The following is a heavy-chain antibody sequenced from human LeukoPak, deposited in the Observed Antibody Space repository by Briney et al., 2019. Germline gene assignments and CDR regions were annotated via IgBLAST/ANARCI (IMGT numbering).Heavy chain of an antibody. V-gene: IGHV3-30*18. CDR2: ISHDGNNK. CDR1: GFTFSNAW. D-gene: IGHD6-13*01. J-gene: IGHJ6*02. Sequence: PGGSLRLSCAASGFTFSNAWMSWVRQAPGKGLEWVAVISHDGNNKYYADSVKGRFTISRDNSKNTLYLQMNSLRAEDTAVYYCANAGRDSSSTISCGMDVWGQGTTVTVSS. CDR3: ANAGRDSSSTISCGMDV.